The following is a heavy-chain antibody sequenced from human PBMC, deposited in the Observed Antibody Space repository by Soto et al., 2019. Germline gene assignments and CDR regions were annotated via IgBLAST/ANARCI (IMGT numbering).Heavy chain of an antibody. V-gene: IGHV1-69*06. J-gene: IGHJ5*02. CDR3: PRDLPYSSSWYVIWFDP. Sequence: QVRLVPSGAAVKKPGSSVNVSCTASGGTFSSYAISWVRQAPGQGLELIVGITPISGTANYGQRFQDRGTITADKSTSTAYMELVSLTSEETALYSCPRDLPYSSSWYVIWFDPWRQGALVTVSS. D-gene: IGHD6-13*01. CDR1: GGTFSSYA. CDR2: ITPISGTA.